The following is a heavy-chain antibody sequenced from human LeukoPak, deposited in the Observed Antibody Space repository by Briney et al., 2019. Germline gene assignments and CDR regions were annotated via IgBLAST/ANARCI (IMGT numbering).Heavy chain of an antibody. J-gene: IGHJ5*02. CDR2: INARGDT. CDR1: GWSFNDHY. Sequence: SETLSLTCAVYGWSFNDHYWNWIRHPPGTGLEWIGEINARGDTNFNPSLKSRVTISVDSSKNQFSLTLRSMIAADTAVYYCARGQVPAARGYNWFDPWGQGTLVTVSS. D-gene: IGHD2-2*01. CDR3: ARGQVPAARGYNWFDP. V-gene: IGHV4-34*01.